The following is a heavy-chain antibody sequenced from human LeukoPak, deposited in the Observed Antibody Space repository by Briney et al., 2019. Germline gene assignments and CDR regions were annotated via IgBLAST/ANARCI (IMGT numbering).Heavy chain of an antibody. CDR2: ISSSSSYI. J-gene: IGHJ4*02. Sequence: GGSLRLSCAASGFTFSSHSMNWVRQAPGKGLEWVSSISSSSSYIYYADSVKGRFTISRDNAKNSLYLQMNRLRAEDTAVYYCARDALHYYDILTGSPTDYWGQGTLVTVSS. CDR3: ARDALHYYDILTGSPTDY. CDR1: GFTFSSHS. V-gene: IGHV3-21*01. D-gene: IGHD3-9*01.